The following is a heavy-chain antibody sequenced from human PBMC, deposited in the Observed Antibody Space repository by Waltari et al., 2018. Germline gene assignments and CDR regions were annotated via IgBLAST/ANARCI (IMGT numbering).Heavy chain of an antibody. D-gene: IGHD3-3*01. V-gene: IGHV4-4*07. CDR2: IYTSGST. CDR3: ARDIYDFWSGYYGAFDI. J-gene: IGHJ3*02. Sequence: QVQLQESGPGLVKPSETLSLTCTVSGGSISSYYWRWLRPPAGKGLEWIGRIYTSGSTNSSPSLKGRVTMSVDTSKNQFSLKLSSVTAADTAVYYCARDIYDFWSGYYGAFDIWGQGTMVTVSS. CDR1: GGSISSYY.